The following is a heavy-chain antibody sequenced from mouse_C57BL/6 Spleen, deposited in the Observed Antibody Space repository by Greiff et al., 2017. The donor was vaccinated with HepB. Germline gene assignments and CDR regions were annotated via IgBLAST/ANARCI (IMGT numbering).Heavy chain of an antibody. D-gene: IGHD4-1*01. CDR2: ISYDGSN. J-gene: IGHJ3*01. CDR1: GYSITSGYY. V-gene: IGHV3-6*01. Sequence: ESGPGLVKPSQSLSLTCSVTGYSITSGYYWNWIRQFPGNKLEWMGYISYDGSNNYNPSLKNRISITRDTSKNQFFLKLNSVTTEDTATYYCARDRELGLAYWGQGTLVTVSA. CDR3: ARDRELGLAY.